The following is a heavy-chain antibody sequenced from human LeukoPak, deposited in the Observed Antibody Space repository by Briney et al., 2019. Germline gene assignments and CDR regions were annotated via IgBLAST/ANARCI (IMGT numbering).Heavy chain of an antibody. CDR3: AKEYANSGYYYVAY. J-gene: IGHJ4*02. CDR1: GFTFSSYA. Sequence: PGGSLRLSCAASGFTFSSYAMSWVRQAPGKGLEWVSAISGSGGSTYYADSVKGRFTISRDNSKNTLYLQMNSLRAEDTAIYYCAKEYANSGYYYVAYWGQGTLVTVSS. D-gene: IGHD3-22*01. CDR2: ISGSGGST. V-gene: IGHV3-23*01.